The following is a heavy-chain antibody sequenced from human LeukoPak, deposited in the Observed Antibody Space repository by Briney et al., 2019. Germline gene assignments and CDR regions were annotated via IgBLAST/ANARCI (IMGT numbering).Heavy chain of an antibody. Sequence: GESLKISCKGSGYSFTSYWIGWVRQMPGKGLEWMGIIYAGDSDIRYSPSFQGQVTIPADKSINTAYLQWSSLKASDTAMYYCARSTDNYYDSSGFYDYWGQGTLVTVSS. V-gene: IGHV5-51*01. CDR3: ARSTDNYYDSSGFYDY. J-gene: IGHJ4*02. CDR1: GYSFTSYW. D-gene: IGHD3-22*01. CDR2: IYAGDSDI.